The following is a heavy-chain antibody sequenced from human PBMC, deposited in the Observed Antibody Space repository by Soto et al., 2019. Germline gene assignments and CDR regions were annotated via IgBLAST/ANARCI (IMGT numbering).Heavy chain of an antibody. D-gene: IGHD5-18*01. V-gene: IGHV4-34*01. CDR2: INHSGST. Sequence: PSETLSLTCAFYVGSFSGYYWSCIRQPPGKWLEWIGEINHSGSTNYNPSLKSRVTISVDTSKNQFSLKLSSVTAADTAVYYCARARMWIKLWPVKGYFEYWGQGTLVIVSS. CDR1: VGSFSGYY. J-gene: IGHJ4*02. CDR3: ARARMWIKLWPVKGYFEY.